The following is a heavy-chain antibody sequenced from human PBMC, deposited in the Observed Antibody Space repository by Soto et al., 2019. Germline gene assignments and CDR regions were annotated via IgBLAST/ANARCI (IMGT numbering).Heavy chain of an antibody. CDR3: AREGVWGYHWFDP. Sequence: QVQLVESGGGVVQPGRPLRLSCAASGFTFNDYGMHWVRQAPGKGLEWVAVIWYDGSHEYYADSVKGRFTISRDNSKNTMYLQMNSLRDEDTAVYYCAREGVWGYHWFDPWGQGTLVTVSS. J-gene: IGHJ5*02. V-gene: IGHV3-33*01. D-gene: IGHD3-16*01. CDR1: GFTFNDYG. CDR2: IWYDGSHE.